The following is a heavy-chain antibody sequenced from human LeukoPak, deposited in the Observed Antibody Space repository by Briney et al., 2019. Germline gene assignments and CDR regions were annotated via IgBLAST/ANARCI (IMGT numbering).Heavy chain of an antibody. D-gene: IGHD6-19*01. J-gene: IGHJ4*02. CDR3: ARGSSGWYGYFDY. CDR1: GFTFSSYW. V-gene: IGHV3-48*01. CDR2: ISSSSSTI. Sequence: GGSLRLSCAASGFTFSSYWMNWARQAPGKGLEWVSYISSSSSTIYYADSVKGRFTISRDNAKNSLYLQMNSLRAEDTAVYYCARGSSGWYGYFDYWGQGTLVTVSS.